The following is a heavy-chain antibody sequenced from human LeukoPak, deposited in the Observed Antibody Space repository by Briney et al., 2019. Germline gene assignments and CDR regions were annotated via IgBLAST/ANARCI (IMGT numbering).Heavy chain of an antibody. Sequence: SETLSLTCTVSGGSISSSSYYWGWIRQPPGKGLEWIGSIYYSGITHYNSSLKSRVTISVDTSKNQFSLKLNSVTAADTAVYYCARGSSAARPNFDYWGQGTLVTVSS. D-gene: IGHD6-6*01. CDR3: ARGSSAARPNFDY. CDR1: GGSISSSSYY. V-gene: IGHV4-39*07. J-gene: IGHJ4*02. CDR2: IYYSGIT.